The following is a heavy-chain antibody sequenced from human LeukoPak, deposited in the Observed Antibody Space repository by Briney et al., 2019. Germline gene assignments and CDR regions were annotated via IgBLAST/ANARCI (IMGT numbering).Heavy chain of an antibody. CDR2: ISGSGGST. Sequence: GGSLRLSCAASGFTFSHYGMTWVRQAPGKGLEWVSAISGSGGSTYYAGSVKGRFTISRDNSKNTLYLQMNSLRADDTAVYYCAKSHHVTAIDYWGQGTLVTVSS. V-gene: IGHV3-23*01. D-gene: IGHD2-21*02. CDR1: GFTFSHYG. CDR3: AKSHHVTAIDY. J-gene: IGHJ4*02.